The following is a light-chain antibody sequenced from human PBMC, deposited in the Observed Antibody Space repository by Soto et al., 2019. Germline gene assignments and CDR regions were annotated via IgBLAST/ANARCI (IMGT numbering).Light chain of an antibody. CDR3: GTWDNSLSAVV. J-gene: IGLJ2*01. Sequence: QSVLTQPPSVSAAPGQMVTISCSGSSSNIGNNYVSWYQQLPGTAPKVLIYDNNKRPSGIPDRFSGSKSGTSATLGITGLQTGDEADYYCGTWDNSLSAVVFGGGTKLTVL. CDR2: DNN. CDR1: SSNIGNNY. V-gene: IGLV1-51*01.